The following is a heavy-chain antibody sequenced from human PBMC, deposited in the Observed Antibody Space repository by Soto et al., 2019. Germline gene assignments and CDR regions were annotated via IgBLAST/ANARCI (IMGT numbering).Heavy chain of an antibody. J-gene: IGHJ4*02. D-gene: IGHD2-2*01. CDR3: ARDRGPFSGCSSTSCDALRRANPLPEYYFDY. V-gene: IGHV1-69*06. CDR1: GGTCSSYA. CDR2: IIPIFGTA. Sequence: ASVKVSCKASGGTCSSYAISWVRQAPGQGLEWMGGIIPIFGTANYAQKFQGRVTITADKSTSTAYMELSSLRSEDTAVYYCARDRGPFSGCSSTSCDALRRANPLPEYYFDYWGQGTLVTVSS.